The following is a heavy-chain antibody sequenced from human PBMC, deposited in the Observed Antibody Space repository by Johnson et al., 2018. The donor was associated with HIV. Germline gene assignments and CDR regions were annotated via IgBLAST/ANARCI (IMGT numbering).Heavy chain of an antibody. Sequence: VQLVESGGGLVQPGRSLRLSCAASGFTFDDYAMHWVRQAPGKGLEWVSGISWNSGSIGYADSVKGRFTISRDNAKNSLYLQMNSLRAEDTALYYCAKDCSISSWSPGCPFYIWGQGTMVTVSS. J-gene: IGHJ3*02. CDR3: AKDCSISSWSPGCPFYI. CDR2: ISWNSGSI. CDR1: GFTFDDYA. D-gene: IGHD6-13*01. V-gene: IGHV3-9*01.